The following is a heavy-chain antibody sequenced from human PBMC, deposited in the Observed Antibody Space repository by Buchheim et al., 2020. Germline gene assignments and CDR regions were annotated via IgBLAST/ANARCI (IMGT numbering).Heavy chain of an antibody. V-gene: IGHV3-30*03. CDR2: ISYDGSNK. Sequence: QVQLVESGGGVVQPGRSLRLSCAASGFIFSHYGMHWVRQAPGKGLEWVSVISYDGSNKYYGDSVKGRFTISRDNSKNTLYLQMNSLRAEDTAVYYCARVPCTSCSYFDYWGQGTL. D-gene: IGHD2-2*01. CDR1: GFIFSHYG. J-gene: IGHJ4*02. CDR3: ARVPCTSCSYFDY.